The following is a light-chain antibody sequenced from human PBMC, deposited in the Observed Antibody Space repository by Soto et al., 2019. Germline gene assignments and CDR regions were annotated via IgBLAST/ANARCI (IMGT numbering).Light chain of an antibody. CDR2: GAS. Sequence: EIVLTQSPDTLSLSPGERATLSCRASQSVSSNLAWYQQKPGQAPRLLIYGASTRATGIPARFSGSGSGTEFTLTISSLQSEDSAVYYCQQYNNWPPGYTFGQGTKVDSK. CDR1: QSVSSN. CDR3: QQYNNWPPGYT. V-gene: IGKV3-15*01. J-gene: IGKJ2*01.